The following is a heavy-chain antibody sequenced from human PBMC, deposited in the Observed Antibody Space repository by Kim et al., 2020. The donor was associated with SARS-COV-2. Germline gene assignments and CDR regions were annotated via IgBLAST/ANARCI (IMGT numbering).Heavy chain of an antibody. CDR1: GFTFNSYG. CDR3: AKDCYVSGTYYIHTYYYG. CDR2: ISFDGSNK. J-gene: IGHJ6*01. Sequence: GGSLRLSCAASGFTFNSYGIHWVRQAPGKGLEWVAVISFDGSNKYYADSVKGRFTISRDNSKNMLFLQMNSLRAEDTALYYCAKDCYVSGTYYIHTYYYG. D-gene: IGHD3-10*01. V-gene: IGHV3-30*18.